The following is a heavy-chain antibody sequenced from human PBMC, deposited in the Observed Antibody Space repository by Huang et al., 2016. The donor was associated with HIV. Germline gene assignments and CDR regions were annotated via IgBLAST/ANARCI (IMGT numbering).Heavy chain of an antibody. J-gene: IGHJ3*01. CDR3: TREYTVAGAFDL. V-gene: IGHV3-30-3*01. D-gene: IGHD5-12*01. Sequence: QVQLVESGGGVVQPGRPLRLSCAASGFSFANYAMHWVRQAPGKRLEWVTFISNDGSSRYYADAGKGRFTISRDNFKNALYLQMNRLRGDDTAVYYCTREYTVAGAFDLWGQGTMVTVSS. CDR1: GFSFANYA. CDR2: ISNDGSSR.